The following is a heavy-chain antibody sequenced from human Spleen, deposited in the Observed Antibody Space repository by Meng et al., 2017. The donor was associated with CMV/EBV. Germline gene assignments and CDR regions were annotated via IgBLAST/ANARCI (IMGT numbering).Heavy chain of an antibody. V-gene: IGHV3-48*04. CDR1: GFTFSSYS. CDR2: ISSSSSTI. Sequence: GGSLRLSCAASGFTFSSYSMNWVRQAPGKGLEWVSYISSSSSTIYYADSVKGRFTISRDNAKNSLYLQMNSLRAEDTAVYYCARDRGHSYGYRGYYYYYGMDVWGQGTTVTVSS. D-gene: IGHD5-18*01. CDR3: ARDRGHSYGYRGYYYYYGMDV. J-gene: IGHJ6*02.